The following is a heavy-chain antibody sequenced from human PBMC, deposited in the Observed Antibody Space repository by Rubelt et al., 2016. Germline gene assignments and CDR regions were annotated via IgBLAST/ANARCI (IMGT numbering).Heavy chain of an antibody. CDR2: ISYDGGKS. V-gene: IGHV3-30*18. CDR3: AKDGRRDDYGDSRPLDY. CDR1: GFSFSSCG. Sequence: GGGVVQPGGSLRLSCAASGFSFSSCGMHWVRQAPGKGLEWVAVISYDGGKSYYADSVKGRFTISRDNSKNTLYVQMNSLRAKDTAVYYCAKDGRRDDYGDSRPLDYWGQGTLVTVSS. J-gene: IGHJ4*02. D-gene: IGHD4-17*01.